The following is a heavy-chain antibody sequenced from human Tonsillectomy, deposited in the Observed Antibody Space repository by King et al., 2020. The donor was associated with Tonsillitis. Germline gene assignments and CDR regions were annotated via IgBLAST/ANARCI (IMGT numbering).Heavy chain of an antibody. CDR1: GFTFNNYW. D-gene: IGHD1-26*01. CDR3: AGVGARQGRYYFDY. Sequence: VQLVESGGGLVQPGGSLRLSCAASGFTFNNYWMTWVRQAPGKGLEWVANIKQDESEKYYVDSVKGRFTISRDNANNSLYLQVNSLGAEDTAVYYCAGVGARQGRYYFDYWGQGTLVTVSS. J-gene: IGHJ4*02. V-gene: IGHV3-7*03. CDR2: IKQDESEK.